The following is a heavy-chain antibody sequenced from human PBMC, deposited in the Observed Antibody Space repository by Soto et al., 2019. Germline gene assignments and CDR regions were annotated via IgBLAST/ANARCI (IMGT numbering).Heavy chain of an antibody. J-gene: IGHJ4*02. CDR3: ARDLGIAARYFDY. V-gene: IGHV3-21*01. CDR2: ISSSSSYI. Sequence: PGGSLRLCCAASGFTFSSYSMNWVRQAPGKGLEWVSSISSSSSYIYYADSVKGRFTISRDNAKNSLYLQMNSLRAEDTAVYYCARDLGIAARYFDYWGQGTLVTVSS. CDR1: GFTFSSYS. D-gene: IGHD6-6*01.